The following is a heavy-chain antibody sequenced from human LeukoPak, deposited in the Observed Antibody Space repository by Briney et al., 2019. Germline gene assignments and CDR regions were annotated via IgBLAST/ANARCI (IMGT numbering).Heavy chain of an antibody. CDR1: GYTLTELS. V-gene: IGHV1-24*01. D-gene: IGHD3-3*01. Sequence: ASVKVSCKVSGYTLTELSMHWVRQAPGKGLEWMGGFDPEDGETIYAQKFQGRVTMTEDTSTDTAYMELSSLRFEDTAVYYCAVRLRFLEGLSRSFESWGQGTLVTVSS. CDR3: AVRLRFLEGLSRSFES. CDR2: FDPEDGET. J-gene: IGHJ4*02.